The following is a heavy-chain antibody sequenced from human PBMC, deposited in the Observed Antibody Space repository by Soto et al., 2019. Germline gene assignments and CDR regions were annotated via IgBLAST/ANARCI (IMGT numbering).Heavy chain of an antibody. CDR2: INPSGGST. CDR1: GDIFSGYY. D-gene: IGHD2-21*02. CDR3: ARSYCGGDCPNNWFDP. Sequence: ASVKVSCTASGDIFSGYYSHWVRQVPGQGLEWMGIINPSGGSTIYAQEFQGRVTMTRDTSTSTVYMELSSPRSEDTAMYYCARSYCGGDCPNNWFDPWGQGTLVTVSS. J-gene: IGHJ5*02. V-gene: IGHV1-46*01.